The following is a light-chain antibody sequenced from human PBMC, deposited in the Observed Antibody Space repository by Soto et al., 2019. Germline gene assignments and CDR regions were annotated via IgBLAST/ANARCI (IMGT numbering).Light chain of an antibody. CDR1: QSVTWY. CDR3: QQYDKWPPSNT. Sequence: EIVLTQSPATLSLSPGERATLSCRASQSVTWYLAWYQQKPGQAPRLLIYDATNRATGIPARFSGSGSGTDFTLTISSLEPEDFAVYYCQQYDKWPPSNTFGQGTKLEIK. CDR2: DAT. J-gene: IGKJ2*01. V-gene: IGKV3-11*01.